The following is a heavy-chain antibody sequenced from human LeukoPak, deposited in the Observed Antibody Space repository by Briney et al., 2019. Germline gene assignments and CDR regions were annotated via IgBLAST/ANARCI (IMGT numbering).Heavy chain of an antibody. CDR1: GFTFSSYG. CDR3: ARDHMSTGAFDV. D-gene: IGHD5/OR15-5a*01. CDR2: IWYVGSNK. V-gene: IGHV3-33*01. Sequence: GGSLRLSCAASGFTFSSYGMHWVHQAPRKGLEWVAVIWYVGSNKYYADSVKGRFTISRDNSKNTLYLQMNSLRAEDAAVYYCARDHMSTGAFDVWGQGTMVTVSS. J-gene: IGHJ3*01.